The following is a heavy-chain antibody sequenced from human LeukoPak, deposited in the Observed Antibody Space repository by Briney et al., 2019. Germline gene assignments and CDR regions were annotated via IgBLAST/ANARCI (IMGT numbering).Heavy chain of an antibody. Sequence: SETLSLTCAVYGGSFSGYYWSWIRQPPGKGLEWIGEINHGGSTNYNPSLKSRVTISVDTSKNQFSLKLSSVTAADTAVYYCARRPYCSSTSCYFIDYWGQGTLVTVSS. J-gene: IGHJ4*02. V-gene: IGHV4-34*01. CDR3: ARRPYCSSTSCYFIDY. CDR2: INHGGST. D-gene: IGHD2-2*01. CDR1: GGSFSGYY.